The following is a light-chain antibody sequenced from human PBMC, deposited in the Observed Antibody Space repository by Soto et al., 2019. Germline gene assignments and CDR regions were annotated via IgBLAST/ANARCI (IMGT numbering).Light chain of an antibody. J-gene: IGLJ1*01. CDR2: EVS. V-gene: IGLV2-14*01. CDR1: SADAGGYNY. Sequence: QSVLTQPASVSGSPGQSITISCTGTSADAGGYNYVSWYQQHPGQSPKLMIYEVSNRPSGVSNRFSDSKSGNTAYLTISGLQADDDADYYCSSYTSSSTLDVFXTGSKRTVL. CDR3: SSYTSSSTLDV.